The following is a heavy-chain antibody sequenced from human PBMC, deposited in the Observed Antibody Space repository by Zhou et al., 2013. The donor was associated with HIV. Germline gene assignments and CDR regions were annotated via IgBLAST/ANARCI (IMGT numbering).Heavy chain of an antibody. J-gene: IGHJ4*02. CDR2: INPRSGDT. CDR1: GYHFINYG. Sequence: QVQLVQSGVEAKKPGDSVNVSCEASGYHFINYGIIWVRQAPGQGLEWMGWINPRSGDTKYAQKFQGRVTMTRDTSSSTAYMELSSLTSDDTALYFCARNRDWSLPRWFDPVGGRGTLVTVSS. V-gene: IGHV1-2*02. CDR3: ARNRDWSLPRWFDPV. D-gene: IGHD3-10*01.